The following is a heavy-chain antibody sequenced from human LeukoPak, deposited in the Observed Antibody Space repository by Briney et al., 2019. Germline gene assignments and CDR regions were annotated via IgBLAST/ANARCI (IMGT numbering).Heavy chain of an antibody. Sequence: ASVTVSFKASGYTFTSYGTSWVRQAPGQGLEGMGWISAYNGNTNYAQKLQGRVTMTTDTSTSTAYMELRSLRSDDTAVYYCARDNSGSYPVDYWGQGTLVTVSS. CDR3: ARDNSGSYPVDY. J-gene: IGHJ4*02. CDR2: ISAYNGNT. CDR1: GYTFTSYG. D-gene: IGHD1-26*01. V-gene: IGHV1-18*01.